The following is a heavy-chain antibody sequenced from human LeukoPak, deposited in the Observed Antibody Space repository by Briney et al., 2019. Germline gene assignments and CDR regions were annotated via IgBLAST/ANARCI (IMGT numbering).Heavy chain of an antibody. J-gene: IGHJ4*02. D-gene: IGHD6-13*01. Sequence: SETLSLTCTVSGGSISSSSHYWVWIRQPPGKGLEWIGSIYYSGSTYYNPSLKSRVTISVDTSKNQFYLKLSSVTAADTAVYYCARDRQQLVRGDYFDYWGQGTLVTVSS. CDR3: ARDRQQLVRGDYFDY. CDR1: GGSISSSSHY. V-gene: IGHV4-39*07. CDR2: IYYSGST.